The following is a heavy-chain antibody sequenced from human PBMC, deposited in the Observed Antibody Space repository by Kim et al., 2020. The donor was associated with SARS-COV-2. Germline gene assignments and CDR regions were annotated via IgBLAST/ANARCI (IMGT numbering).Heavy chain of an antibody. CDR1: GGTFSSYA. Sequence: SVKVSCKASGGTFSSYAISWVRQAPGQGLEWMGGIIPIFGTANYAQKFQGRVTITADESTSTAYMELSSLRSEDTAVYYCARPYYGSGSYYNLDFYYGMDVWGQGTTVAVSS. CDR3: ARPYYGSGSYYNLDFYYGMDV. J-gene: IGHJ6*02. CDR2: IIPIFGTA. D-gene: IGHD3-10*01. V-gene: IGHV1-69*13.